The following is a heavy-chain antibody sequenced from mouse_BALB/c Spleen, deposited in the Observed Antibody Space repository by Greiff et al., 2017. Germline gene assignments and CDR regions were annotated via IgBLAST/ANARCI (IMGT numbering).Heavy chain of an antibody. D-gene: IGHD2-4*01. Sequence: DLVKPGASVKLSCKASGYTFTSYWINWIKQRPGQGLEWIGRIAPGSGSTYYNEMFKGKATLTVDTSSSTAYIQLSSLSSEDSAVYVCARYDYDGDWYFDVWGAGTTVTVSS. CDR3: ARYDYDGDWYFDV. J-gene: IGHJ1*01. V-gene: IGHV1S41*01. CDR2: IAPGSGST. CDR1: GYTFTSYW.